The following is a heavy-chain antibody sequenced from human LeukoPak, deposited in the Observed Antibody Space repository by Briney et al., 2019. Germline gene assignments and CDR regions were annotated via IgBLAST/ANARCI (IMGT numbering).Heavy chain of an antibody. CDR3: ARVSFVIAAAVPFDY. D-gene: IGHD6-13*01. Sequence: ASVKVSCKASGYSFTGYYMHWVRQDPGQGLEWMGWINPNSGGTNYAQKLQGRVTMTRDTSISTAYMELTRLRSDDTAVYYWARVSFVIAAAVPFDYGGQGTLVTVSS. CDR1: GYSFTGYY. J-gene: IGHJ4*02. V-gene: IGHV1-2*02. CDR2: INPNSGGT.